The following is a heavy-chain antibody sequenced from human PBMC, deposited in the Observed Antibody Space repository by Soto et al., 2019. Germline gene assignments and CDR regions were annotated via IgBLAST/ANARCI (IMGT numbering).Heavy chain of an antibody. Sequence: VASVEVSCKASGYTFTSYAMHWVRQAPGQRLEWMGWINAGNGNTKYSQKFQGRVTITRDTSASTAYMELSSLRSEDTAVYYCARLFTGYGEDYWGEGTLVTVS. CDR2: INAGNGNT. J-gene: IGHJ4*02. CDR3: ARLFTGYGEDY. D-gene: IGHD3-9*01. CDR1: GYTFTSYA. V-gene: IGHV1-3*01.